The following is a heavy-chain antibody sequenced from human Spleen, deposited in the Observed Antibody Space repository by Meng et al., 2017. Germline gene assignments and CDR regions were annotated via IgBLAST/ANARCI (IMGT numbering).Heavy chain of an antibody. CDR2: IYYSGST. J-gene: IGHJ4*02. V-gene: IGHV4-39*02. Sequence: GSLRLSCTVSGGSISSSSYYWGWIRQPPGKGLEWIGSIYYSGSTYYNPSLESRATISVDTSQNNLALTLSSVTAAASAVYYGARGPTTMAHDFDYWGQGTLVTVSS. CDR3: ARGPTTMAHDFDY. D-gene: IGHD4-11*01. CDR1: GGSISSSSYY.